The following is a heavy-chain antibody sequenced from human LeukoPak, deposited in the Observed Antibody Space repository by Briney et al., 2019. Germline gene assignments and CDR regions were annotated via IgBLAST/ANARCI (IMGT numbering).Heavy chain of an antibody. J-gene: IGHJ6*02. CDR3: AKDMDRALERRHYYGMDV. Sequence: SETLSLTCTVSGGSISSYYWSWIRQPAGKGLEWIGRIYTSGSTNYNPSLKSRVTMSVDTSKNQFSLKLSSVTAADTALYYCAKDMDRALERRHYYGMDVWGQGTTVTVSS. CDR2: IYTSGST. CDR1: GGSISSYY. D-gene: IGHD1-1*01. V-gene: IGHV4-4*07.